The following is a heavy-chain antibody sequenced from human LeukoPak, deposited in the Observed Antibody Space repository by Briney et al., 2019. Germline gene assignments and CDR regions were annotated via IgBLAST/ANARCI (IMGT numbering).Heavy chain of an antibody. CDR2: INPNSGGT. J-gene: IGHJ6*03. D-gene: IGHD5-12*01. CDR1: GYTFTCYY. Sequence: ASVKVSCKASGYTFTCYYMHWVRQAPGQGLEWMGWINPNSGGTSYAQKFQGRVTMTRDTSISTAYMELSRLRSDDTAVYYCARGKGGYDRYYYMDVWGKGTTVTVPS. V-gene: IGHV1-2*02. CDR3: ARGKGGYDRYYYMDV.